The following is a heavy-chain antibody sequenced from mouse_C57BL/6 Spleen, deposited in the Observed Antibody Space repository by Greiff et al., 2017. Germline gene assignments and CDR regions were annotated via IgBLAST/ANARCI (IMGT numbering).Heavy chain of an antibody. Sequence: EVKLVESGGGLVKPGGSLKLSCVASGFTFSSYAMSWVRQTPEKRLEWVATISDGGSYTYYPDNVKGRFTISRDNAKNNLYLQMSHLKSEDTAMYYCARDGELSHYFDYWGQGTTLTVSS. J-gene: IGHJ2*01. CDR3: ARDGELSHYFDY. D-gene: IGHD4-1*01. V-gene: IGHV5-4*01. CDR2: ISDGGSYT. CDR1: GFTFSSYA.